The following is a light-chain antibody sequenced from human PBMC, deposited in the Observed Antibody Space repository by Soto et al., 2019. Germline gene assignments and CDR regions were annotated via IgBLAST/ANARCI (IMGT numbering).Light chain of an antibody. V-gene: IGLV2-23*01. CDR3: CSYAGSSTWV. CDR2: DGS. CDR1: SSDVGNYKL. Sequence: QSALTQPASVSGSPGQSITISCTGTSSDVGNYKLVSWYQQHPGTVPKLMIFDGSKRPSGVSNRFSGSKSGNTASLTISGLQAEDEADYYCCSYAGSSTWVFGGGTKLTVL. J-gene: IGLJ3*02.